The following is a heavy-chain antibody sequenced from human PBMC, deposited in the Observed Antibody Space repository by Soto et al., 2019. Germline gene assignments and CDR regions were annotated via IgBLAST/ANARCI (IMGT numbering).Heavy chain of an antibody. CDR3: ARTGRIAARLDP. J-gene: IGHJ5*02. CDR1: GGSFSGYY. V-gene: IGHV4-34*01. Sequence: TSETLSLTCAVYGGSFSGYYWSWIRQPPGKGLEWIGEINHSGSTNYNPSLKSRVTISVDTSKNQFSLKLSSVTAADTAVYYCARTGRIAARLDPWGQGTLVTVSS. D-gene: IGHD6-6*01. CDR2: INHSGST.